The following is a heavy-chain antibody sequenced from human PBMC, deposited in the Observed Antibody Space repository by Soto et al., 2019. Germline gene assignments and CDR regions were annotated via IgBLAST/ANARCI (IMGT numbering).Heavy chain of an antibody. CDR1: GFTFSSYA. CDR2: ISGSGGST. Sequence: GGSLRLSCAASGFTFSSYAMSWVRQAPGKGLEWVSAISGSGGSTYYADSVKGRFTISRDNSKNTLYLQMNSLRAEDTAVYYCAKLPFGGVIAQLSYWGQGTLVTVSS. D-gene: IGHD3-16*02. CDR3: AKLPFGGVIAQLSY. V-gene: IGHV3-23*01. J-gene: IGHJ4*02.